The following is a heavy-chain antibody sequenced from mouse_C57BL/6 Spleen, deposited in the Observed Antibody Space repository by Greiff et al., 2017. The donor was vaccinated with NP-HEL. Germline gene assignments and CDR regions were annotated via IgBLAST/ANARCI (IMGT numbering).Heavy chain of an antibody. CDR1: GFNIKDDY. CDR3: TTRGYSNYEYFDV. CDR2: IDPENGDT. Sequence: EVQLQQSGAELVRPGASVKLSCTASGFNIKDDYMHWVKQRPEQGLEWIGWIDPENGDTEYASKFQGKATITADTSSNTAYLQLSSLTSEDTAVYYCTTRGYSNYEYFDVWGTGTTVTVSS. V-gene: IGHV14-4*01. J-gene: IGHJ1*03. D-gene: IGHD2-5*01.